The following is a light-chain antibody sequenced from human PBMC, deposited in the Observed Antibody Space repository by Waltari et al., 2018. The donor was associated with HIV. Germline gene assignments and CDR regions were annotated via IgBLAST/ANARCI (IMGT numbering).Light chain of an antibody. CDR2: EVT. J-gene: IGLJ1*01. Sequence: QSALTQPASVSGSPGQSITISCTGTNSDVGGYNYVSWSQQHPGKAPRLIIFEVTTRPPGISTRFSGSKSGNSASLTISGLQSEDEADYYCDSYTPQSFHVFGSGTRVTVL. CDR1: NSDVGGYNY. CDR3: DSYTPQSFHV. V-gene: IGLV2-14*01.